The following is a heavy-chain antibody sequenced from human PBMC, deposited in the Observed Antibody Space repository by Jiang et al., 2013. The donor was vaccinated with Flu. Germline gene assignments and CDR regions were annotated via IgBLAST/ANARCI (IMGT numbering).Heavy chain of an antibody. V-gene: IGHV6-1*01. J-gene: IGHJ4*02. CDR3: AHGNYDYVWGSYRTYYFDY. CDR2: TYYRSKWYN. Sequence: SLTCAISGDSVSSNSAAWNWIRQSPSRGLEWLGRTYYRSKWYNDYAVSVKSRITINPDTSKNQFSLQLNSVTPEDTAVYYCAHGNYDYVWGSYRTYYFDYWGQGTLVTVSS. CDR1: GDSVSSNSAA. D-gene: IGHD3-16*02.